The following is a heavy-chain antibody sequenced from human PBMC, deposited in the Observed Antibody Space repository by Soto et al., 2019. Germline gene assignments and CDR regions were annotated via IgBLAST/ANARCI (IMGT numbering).Heavy chain of an antibody. CDR2: IFSNDEK. D-gene: IGHD3-10*01. V-gene: IGHV2-26*01. CDR1: GFSLSNARMG. CDR3: ARIRITLVRGVITNNWFDP. Sequence: QVTLKESGPVLVKPTETLTLTCTVSGFSLSNARMGVSWIRQPPGKALEWLAHIFSNDEKSYSTSLKSRLTISQDTSKSQRVLTMTNMDPVDTATYYCARIRITLVRGVITNNWFDPWGQGTLVTVSS. J-gene: IGHJ5*02.